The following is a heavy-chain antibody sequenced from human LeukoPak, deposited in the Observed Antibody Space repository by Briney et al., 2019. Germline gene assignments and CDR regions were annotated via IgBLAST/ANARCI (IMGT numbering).Heavy chain of an antibody. CDR1: GFTFKKTW. V-gene: IGHV3-7*01. Sequence: GGSLRLSCAASGFTFKKTWMAWVRQAPGKGLEWVANINDDGKEEKYVDSVKGRFTISRDNVRNSLFLQLNSLRVEDTATYYCARDPEYGALNSWGRGTLVRVSS. CDR2: INDDGKEE. D-gene: IGHD4-17*01. CDR3: ARDPEYGALNS. J-gene: IGHJ4*02.